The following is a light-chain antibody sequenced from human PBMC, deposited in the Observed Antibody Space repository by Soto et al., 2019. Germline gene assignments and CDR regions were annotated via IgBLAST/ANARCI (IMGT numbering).Light chain of an antibody. Sequence: QAVVTQPPSVSGAPGQRVTISCTGSSSNIGAGYDVHWYQQLPGTGPKLLIYGNFNRPSGVPDRFSGSKSGTSASLAITGLQAEDEADYYCQSHDSSLSGSVFGGGTKVTVL. J-gene: IGLJ2*01. V-gene: IGLV1-40*01. CDR1: SSNIGAGYD. CDR2: GNF. CDR3: QSHDSSLSGSV.